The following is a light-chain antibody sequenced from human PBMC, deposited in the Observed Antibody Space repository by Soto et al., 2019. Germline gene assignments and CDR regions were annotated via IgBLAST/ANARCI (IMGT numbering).Light chain of an antibody. V-gene: IGLV2-14*03. CDR2: DVS. CDR3: SSYTSTSTLYV. Sequence: QSALTQPASVSGSPGQSITISCTGTSSDIGGYNYVSWYQQLPGKGPKLIIYDVSNRPSGVSDRFSGSKSGNAASLTISGLQAEDEADYYCSSYTSTSTLYVFGTGTKLTVL. J-gene: IGLJ1*01. CDR1: SSDIGGYNY.